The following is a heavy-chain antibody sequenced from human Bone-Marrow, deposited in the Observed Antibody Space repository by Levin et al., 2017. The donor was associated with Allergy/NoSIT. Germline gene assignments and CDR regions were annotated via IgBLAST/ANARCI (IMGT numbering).Heavy chain of an antibody. CDR3: ARMTFFGSSDAYYDIVTRPHYFDY. V-gene: IGHV3-30*04. D-gene: IGHD3-9*01. J-gene: IGHJ4*02. Sequence: QRGESLKISCEASGFTFSSHAMHWVRQAPGKGLEWVAVTSYDGKYKFYADSVKGRFTISRDESKNTLYLEMNSLRPEDTALYYCARMTFFGSSDAYYDIVTRPHYFDYWGQGTLVTVSS. CDR2: TSYDGKYK. CDR1: GFTFSSHA.